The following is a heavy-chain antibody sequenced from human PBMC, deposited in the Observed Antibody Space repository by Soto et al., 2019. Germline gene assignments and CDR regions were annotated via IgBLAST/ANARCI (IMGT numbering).Heavy chain of an antibody. V-gene: IGHV1-18*01. CDR2: ISGYNGNT. CDR1: GYTFTNYG. Sequence: QVQVVQSGDEVKKPGASVKVSCKASGYTFTNYGFSWVRQAPGQGLEWMGRISGYNGNTKYAEKFQGRVTMTTDTSTSTAHMELRSLRSDDAAVYYCAREGQALYYFYGMDVWGQGTAVTVSS. J-gene: IGHJ6*02. CDR3: AREGQALYYFYGMDV.